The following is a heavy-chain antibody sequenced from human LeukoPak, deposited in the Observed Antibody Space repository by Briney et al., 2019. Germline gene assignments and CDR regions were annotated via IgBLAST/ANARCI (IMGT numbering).Heavy chain of an antibody. D-gene: IGHD5-12*01. CDR1: GYTFTGYY. Sequence: ASVTLSCKASGYTFTGYYMHWVRQAPGQGLEWMGWINPNSGGTNYAQKFQGRVTMTRDTSISTAYMELSRLRSDDTAVYYCARAAYSGYDNFDYWGQGTLVTVSS. CDR3: ARAAYSGYDNFDY. J-gene: IGHJ4*02. CDR2: INPNSGGT. V-gene: IGHV1-2*02.